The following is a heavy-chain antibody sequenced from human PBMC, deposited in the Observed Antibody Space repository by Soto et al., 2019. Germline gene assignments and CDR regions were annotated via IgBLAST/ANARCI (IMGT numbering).Heavy chain of an antibody. CDR3: VRGDKGCCDL. V-gene: IGHV3-74*01. CDR2: IHSDGSTT. Sequence: EVQLVESEGGLVQRGGSLRLSCAASGFTFNYYWMHWVRQASGQGLVWVSHIHSDGSTTTYADSVKGRFTISRDNAKNTLYLKMNSLRAEDTAGYYCVRGDKGCCDLWGQGTTVTVSS. J-gene: IGHJ3*01. CDR1: GFTFNYYW. D-gene: IGHD2-21*02.